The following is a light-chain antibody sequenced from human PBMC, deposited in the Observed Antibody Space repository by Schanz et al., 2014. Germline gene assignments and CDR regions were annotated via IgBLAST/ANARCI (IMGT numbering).Light chain of an antibody. CDR2: SNN. CDR3: AAWDDSLSAWL. V-gene: IGLV1-44*01. CDR1: SSNIGSNI. J-gene: IGLJ3*02. Sequence: QSVLTQPPSASGTPGQRVTISCSGSSSNIGSNIVNWYQQFPGTAPTLLIYSNNQRPSGVPDRFSGSKSGTSASLAISGLQSEDEADYYCAAWDDSLSAWLFGGGIKLTVL.